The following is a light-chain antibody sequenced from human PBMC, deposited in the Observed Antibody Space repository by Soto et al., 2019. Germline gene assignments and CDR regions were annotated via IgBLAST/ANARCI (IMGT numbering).Light chain of an antibody. CDR2: DAS. Sequence: DIQMTQSPSTLSASVGDRVTISCRASQSIQTWLAWYQQRPGKAPNLLIFDASDLASGVSSRFSGSGSGAEFSLTISSLHADDFATYYCQQYESCPYTFGRGTMLYIK. J-gene: IGKJ2*01. V-gene: IGKV1-5*01. CDR3: QQYESCPYT. CDR1: QSIQTW.